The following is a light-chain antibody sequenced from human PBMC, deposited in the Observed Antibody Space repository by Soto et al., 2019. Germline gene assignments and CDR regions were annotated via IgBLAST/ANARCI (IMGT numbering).Light chain of an antibody. CDR2: EVS. V-gene: IGLV2-14*01. J-gene: IGLJ3*02. CDR3: SSYTSDSTLV. Sequence: QSALTQPASVSGSPGQSIAISCTGTSTDVGGYNYVSWYQQHQGKAPKLMIYEVSNRPSGVSNRFSGAKSGNTASLTISGLQAEDEADYYCSSYTSDSTLVFGGGTKLTVL. CDR1: STDVGGYNY.